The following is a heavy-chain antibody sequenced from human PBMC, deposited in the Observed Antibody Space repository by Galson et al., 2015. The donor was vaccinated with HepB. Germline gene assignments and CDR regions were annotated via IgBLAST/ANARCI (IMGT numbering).Heavy chain of an antibody. Sequence: SLRLSCAASGFTFSSYSMLWVRQAPGKGLQWVSSISSSTTSIYYADSVQGRFTISRDNAKNSLYLQMSSLRAEDTAFYYCAREWELGVNCYYGMDVWGQGTTVTVSS. CDR3: AREWELGVNCYYGMDV. V-gene: IGHV3-21*01. D-gene: IGHD1-7*01. J-gene: IGHJ6*02. CDR2: ISSSTTSI. CDR1: GFTFSSYS.